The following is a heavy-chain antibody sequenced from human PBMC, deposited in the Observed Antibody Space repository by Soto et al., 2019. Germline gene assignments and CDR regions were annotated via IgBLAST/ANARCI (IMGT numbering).Heavy chain of an antibody. Sequence: SETLSLTCTVSGGSISSGGYYWSWIRQHPGKGLEWIGYIYYSGSTYYNPSLKSRVTISVDTSKNQFSLKLSSVTAADTAVYYCARERVGATGMDVWGQGTTVTVSS. V-gene: IGHV4-31*03. CDR2: IYYSGST. D-gene: IGHD1-26*01. CDR3: ARERVGATGMDV. J-gene: IGHJ6*02. CDR1: GGSISSGGYY.